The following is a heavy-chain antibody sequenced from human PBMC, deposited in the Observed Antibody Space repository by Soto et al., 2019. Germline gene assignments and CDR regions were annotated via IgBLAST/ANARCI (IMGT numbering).Heavy chain of an antibody. CDR1: GFSLSTSGVR. Sequence: QITLKESGPTLVKPTQTLTLTCTFSGFSLSTSGVRVGWIRQPPGKALEWLALIYWADDKRYSPSLKSRLTITKDTSKNQVILTMTNMDPVDTATYYCAHMSVEMATVFYWGQGILVTVSS. CDR2: IYWADDK. J-gene: IGHJ4*02. CDR3: AHMSVEMATVFY. V-gene: IGHV2-5*02. D-gene: IGHD4-4*01.